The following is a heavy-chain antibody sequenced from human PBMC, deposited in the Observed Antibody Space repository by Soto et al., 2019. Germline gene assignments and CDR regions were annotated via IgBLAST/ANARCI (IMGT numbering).Heavy chain of an antibody. CDR2: IYYSGST. V-gene: IGHV4-59*01. D-gene: IGHD3-22*01. J-gene: IGHJ3*02. Sequence: SETLSLTCTVSGGSISSYYWSWIRQPPGKGLEWIGYIYYSGSTNYNPSLKSRVTISVDTSKNQFSLKLSSVTAADTAVYYCAREATFDSRGSHAFDIWGQETMVTVSS. CDR3: AREATFDSRGSHAFDI. CDR1: GGSISSYY.